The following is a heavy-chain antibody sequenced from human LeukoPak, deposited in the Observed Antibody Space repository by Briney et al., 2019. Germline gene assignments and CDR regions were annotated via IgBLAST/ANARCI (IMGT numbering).Heavy chain of an antibody. CDR3: AKEEWLGKMNFFDY. Sequence: GGSLRLSCAASEFTVSTNYMNWVRQAPGKGLEWVSVVYYDGNTYYADSVKGRFTVSRDSSKNTLYLQMNRLRAEDTAVYYCAKEEWLGKMNFFDYWGQGTLVTVSS. V-gene: IGHV3-53*01. D-gene: IGHD6-19*01. J-gene: IGHJ4*02. CDR1: EFTVSTNY. CDR2: VYYDGNT.